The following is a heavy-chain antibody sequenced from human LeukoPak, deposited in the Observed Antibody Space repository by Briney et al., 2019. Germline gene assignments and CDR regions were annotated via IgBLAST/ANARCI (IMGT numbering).Heavy chain of an antibody. Sequence: GGSLRLSCAASGFTFRSYVMHWVRQAPGKGLEWVAFIREEGSNEYYSDSVKGRFTISRDNSKNTLYLQMNSLRADDTAVYYCAKDSVPVGSQLDDWGQGTLVTVSS. CDR1: GFTFRSYV. CDR2: IREEGSNE. D-gene: IGHD1-26*01. V-gene: IGHV3-30*02. CDR3: AKDSVPVGSQLDD. J-gene: IGHJ4*02.